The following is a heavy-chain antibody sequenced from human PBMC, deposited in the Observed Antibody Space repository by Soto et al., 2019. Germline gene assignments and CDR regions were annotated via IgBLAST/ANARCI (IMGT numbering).Heavy chain of an antibody. CDR3: ARDRWWDYGAQEGIDY. D-gene: IGHD4-17*01. V-gene: IGHV1-69*12. CDR2: IIPIFGTA. Sequence: QVPLVQSGAEVKKPGSSVKVSCKASGGTFSSYAISWVRQAPGQGLEWMGGIIPIFGTANYAQKFQGRVTITADESTSTAYMELSSLRSEDTAVYYCARDRWWDYGAQEGIDYWGQGTLVTVSS. CDR1: GGTFSSYA. J-gene: IGHJ4*02.